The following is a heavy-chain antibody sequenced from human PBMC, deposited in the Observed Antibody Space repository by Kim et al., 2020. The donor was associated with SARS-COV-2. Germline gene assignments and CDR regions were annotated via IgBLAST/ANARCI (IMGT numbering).Heavy chain of an antibody. V-gene: IGHV3-48*02. J-gene: IGHJ4*02. D-gene: IGHD6-19*01. CDR2: ISSGSSTI. Sequence: GGSLRLSCAASGFTFNTYSMNWVRQAPGKGLEWVSYISSGSSTIYYADSVKGRFTISRDNAKNSLYLQMNSLRDEDTAVYYCARDISRVIAVAGKYDYWGQGTLVTVSS. CDR3: ARDISRVIAVAGKYDY. CDR1: GFTFNTYS.